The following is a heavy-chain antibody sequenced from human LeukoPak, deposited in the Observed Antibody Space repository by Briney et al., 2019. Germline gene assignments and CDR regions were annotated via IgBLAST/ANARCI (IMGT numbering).Heavy chain of an antibody. Sequence: SETLSLTRAVSGYSISSAFYWGWIRQSPGKGLEWIGTIHYSGSTSYNPSLKSRVTMSVDTSKNQFSLKLNSVTAADTAMYYCARGGASSRYFDFWGQGTLVTVSS. CDR3: ARGGASSRYFDF. J-gene: IGHJ4*02. V-gene: IGHV4-38-2*01. CDR1: GYSISSAFY. CDR2: IHYSGST. D-gene: IGHD6-13*01.